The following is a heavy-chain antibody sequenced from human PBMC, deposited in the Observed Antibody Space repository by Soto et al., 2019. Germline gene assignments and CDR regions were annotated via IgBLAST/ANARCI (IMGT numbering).Heavy chain of an antibody. CDR3: ARGSYYYYYMDV. Sequence: SETLSLTCTVSGGSISSSSYYWGWIRQPPGKGLEWIGEINHSGSTNYNPSLKSRVTISVDTSKNQFSLKLSSVTAADTAVYYCARGSYYYYYMDVWGKGTTVTVSS. CDR1: GGSISSSSYY. CDR2: INHSGST. V-gene: IGHV4-39*07. J-gene: IGHJ6*03.